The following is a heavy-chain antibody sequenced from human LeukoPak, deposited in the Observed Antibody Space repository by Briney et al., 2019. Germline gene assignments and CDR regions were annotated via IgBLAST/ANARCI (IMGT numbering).Heavy chain of an antibody. J-gene: IGHJ5*01. CDR2: IKPDESEK. CDR1: GFVFSASY. V-gene: IGHV3-7*01. CDR3: VRGGTYWTVS. Sequence: GGSLRLSCAASGFVFSASYMSWVRKALGKGLEWVATIKPDESEKYHVDSVSGRFTISRDNTNDSLFIQMNSLRVDDTAVYYCVRGGTYWTVSWGQGTLVNVS.